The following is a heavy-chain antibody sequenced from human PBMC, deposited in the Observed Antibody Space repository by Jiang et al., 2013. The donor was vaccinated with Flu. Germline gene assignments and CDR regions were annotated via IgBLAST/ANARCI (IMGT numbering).Heavy chain of an antibody. J-gene: IGHJ4*02. D-gene: IGHD1-26*01. V-gene: IGHV2-5*01. Sequence: KPTQTLTLTCTFSGFSLTTTGVGVGWIRQPPGKALEWLALIYWNDDKRHSPSLKSRLTITKDTSKNQVVLAMTNMDPVDTATYFCSHYVSGSYYFDYWGQGTLVTVSS. CDR2: IYWNDDK. CDR1: GFSLTTTGVG. CDR3: SHYVSGSYYFDY.